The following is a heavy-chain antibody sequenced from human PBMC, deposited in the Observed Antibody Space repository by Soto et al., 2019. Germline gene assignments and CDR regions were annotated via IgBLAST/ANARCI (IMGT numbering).Heavy chain of an antibody. V-gene: IGHV4-34*02. CDR2: INDSGNI. J-gene: IGHJ6*03. D-gene: IGHD3-10*01. CDR3: SSGVMLLFGDLSRRGGYYYYMAV. CDR1: GGSFSGYK. Sequence: QVQLQQWGAGLLKPSETLSLTCAVYGGSFSGYKWTWICLTPERGLEWIGEINDSGNINSNPSLKSRGIMLSDTAKKQISLRLSSATAADTSVYYSSSGVMLLFGDLSRRGGYYYYMAVWGEGTTATVSS.